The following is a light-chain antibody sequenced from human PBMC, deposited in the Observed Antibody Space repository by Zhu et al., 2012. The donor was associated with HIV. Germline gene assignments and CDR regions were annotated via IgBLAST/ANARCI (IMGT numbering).Light chain of an antibody. CDR2: GAS. Sequence: EIVLTQSPGTLSLSPGERATFSCRASQSVSSNYLAWYQQKPGQAPRLLIYGASNRATGIPDRFSGSGSGTDFTLTISRLEPEDFAVYYCRQYDTSIMYIFGQGTKLESK. J-gene: IGKJ2*01. CDR3: RQYDTSIMYI. V-gene: IGKV3-20*01. CDR1: QSVSSNY.